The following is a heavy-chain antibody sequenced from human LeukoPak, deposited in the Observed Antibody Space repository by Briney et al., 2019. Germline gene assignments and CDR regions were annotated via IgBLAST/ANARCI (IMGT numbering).Heavy chain of an antibody. D-gene: IGHD5-12*01. CDR3: ARQGEYSGYALDY. CDR2: IYPGDSDT. CDR1: GYSFTSYW. J-gene: IGHJ4*02. Sequence: GESLKISCKGSGYSFTSYWIGWVRQMPGKDLEWMGIIYPGDSDTRYSPSFQGQVTISADKSISTAYLQWSSLKASDTAMYYCARQGEYSGYALDYWGQGTLVTVSS. V-gene: IGHV5-51*01.